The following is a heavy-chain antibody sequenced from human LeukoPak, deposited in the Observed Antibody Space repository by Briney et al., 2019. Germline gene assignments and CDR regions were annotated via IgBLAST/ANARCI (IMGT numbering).Heavy chain of an antibody. V-gene: IGHV3-73*01. J-gene: IGHJ6*04. CDR1: GFTFSGSA. CDR2: IRSKANSYAT. Sequence: GGSLRLSCAASGFTFSGSAMHWVRQASGKGLERVGRIRSKANSYATAYAASVKGRFTISRDDSKNTAYLQMNSLKTEDTAVYYCARSYGSGSYYNPGDVWGKGTTVTVSS. D-gene: IGHD3-10*01. CDR3: ARSYGSGSYYNPGDV.